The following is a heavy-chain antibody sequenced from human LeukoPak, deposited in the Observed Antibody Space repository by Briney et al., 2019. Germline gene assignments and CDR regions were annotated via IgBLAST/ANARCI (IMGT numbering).Heavy chain of an antibody. CDR1: GYTFTSYD. Sequence: EASVKVSCKASGYTFTSYDINWLRQATGQGLEWMGWMNPNSGNTGYAQKFQGRVTMTRNTSISTAYMELSSLRSEDTAVYYCARAYCSSTSCWSYYYYYGMDVWGQGTTVTVSS. V-gene: IGHV1-8*01. CDR2: MNPNSGNT. CDR3: ARAYCSSTSCWSYYYYYGMDV. D-gene: IGHD2-2*01. J-gene: IGHJ6*02.